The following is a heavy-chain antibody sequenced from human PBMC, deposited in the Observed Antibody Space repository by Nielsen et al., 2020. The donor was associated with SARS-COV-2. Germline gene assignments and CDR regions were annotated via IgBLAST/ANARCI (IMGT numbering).Heavy chain of an antibody. CDR1: GYTFTSYF. D-gene: IGHD6-6*01. V-gene: IGHV1-46*01. J-gene: IGHJ2*01. CDR2: INPNGGST. Sequence: ASVKVSCKASGYTFTSYFVHWVRQAPGQGLEWMGIINPNGGSTSSAQKFQGRVTMTRDTSTSTVYMELSSLRSEDTALYYCARDRQLVSNWYFDLWGRGTLVTVSS. CDR3: ARDRQLVSNWYFDL.